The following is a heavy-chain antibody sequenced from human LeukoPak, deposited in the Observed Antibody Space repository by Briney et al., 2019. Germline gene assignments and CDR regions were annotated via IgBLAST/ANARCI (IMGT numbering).Heavy chain of an antibody. Sequence: PLGTLSLTCTVSGGSLSGHYWSWIRQPPGKRLEWIGYVSYTGGTKYNPSLQSRVTISIDTSKSQFSLKLTSVTSADTAVYSCARLLDNDISGDPDTFDVWGQGTTVIVSS. CDR1: GGSLSGHY. J-gene: IGHJ3*01. D-gene: IGHD3-22*01. CDR2: VSYTGGT. CDR3: ARLLDNDISGDPDTFDV. V-gene: IGHV4-59*11.